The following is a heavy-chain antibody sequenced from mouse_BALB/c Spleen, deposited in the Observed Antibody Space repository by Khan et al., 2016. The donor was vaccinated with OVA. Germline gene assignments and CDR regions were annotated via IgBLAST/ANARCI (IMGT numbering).Heavy chain of an antibody. D-gene: IGHD2-2*01. CDR2: INPSEGDT. CDR1: GYTFTSYY. CDR3: TRSGYGSFAY. V-gene: IGHV1S81*02. Sequence: QVQLKQSGAELVKPGASVKLSCKASGYTFTSYYMYWVKQRPGQGLEWIGRINPSEGDTNFNEKFKSKATLTVDKSSNTAYMQLSSLASEDSAVYYCTRSGYGSFAYWGQGTLVTVSA. J-gene: IGHJ3*01.